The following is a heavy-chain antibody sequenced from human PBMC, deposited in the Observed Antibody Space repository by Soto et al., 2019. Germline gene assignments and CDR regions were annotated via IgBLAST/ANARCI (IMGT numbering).Heavy chain of an antibody. V-gene: IGHV1-18*04. D-gene: IGHD6-19*01. CDR2: ISAYNGNT. J-gene: IGHJ4*02. CDR1: GYTFTSYG. CDR3: ARDYFRIAVAGTLSDY. Sequence: QVQLVQSGAEVKKPGASVKVSCKASGYTFTSYGISWLRQASGQGLEWMGWISAYNGNTNYAQKLQGRVTMTTDTSTSTAYMELRSLRSDDTAVYYCARDYFRIAVAGTLSDYWGQGTLVTVSS.